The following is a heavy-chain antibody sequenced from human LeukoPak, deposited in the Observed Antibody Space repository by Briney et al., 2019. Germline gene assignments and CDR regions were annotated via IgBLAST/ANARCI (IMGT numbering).Heavy chain of an antibody. CDR1: GFTFSSYW. CDR3: AREGFYYYMDV. CDR2: IKQDGSEK. V-gene: IGHV3-7*01. Sequence: PGGSLRLSCAASGFTFSSYWMNWVRQAPGKGLEWVANIKQDGSEKYYVDSVKGRFTISRDNAKNSLYLQMNSLRAEDTAVYYCAREGFYYYMDVWGKGTTVTVSS. J-gene: IGHJ6*03.